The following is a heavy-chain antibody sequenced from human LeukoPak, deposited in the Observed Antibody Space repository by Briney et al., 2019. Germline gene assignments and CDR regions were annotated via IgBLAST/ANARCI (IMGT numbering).Heavy chain of an antibody. CDR3: ARGPLVPSTRETYYYYYYMDV. D-gene: IGHD2-2*01. J-gene: IGHJ6*03. V-gene: IGHV1-69*05. CDR1: GGTFSSYA. CDR2: TIPIFGTA. Sequence: SVKVSCKASGGTFSSYAISWVRQAPGQGLEWMGGTIPIFGTANYAQKFQGRVTITTDESTSTAYMELSSLRSEDTAVYYCARGPLVPSTRETYYYYYYMDVWGKGTTVTVSS.